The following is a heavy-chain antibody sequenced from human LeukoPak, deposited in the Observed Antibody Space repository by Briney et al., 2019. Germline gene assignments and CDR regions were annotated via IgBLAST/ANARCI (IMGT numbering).Heavy chain of an antibody. CDR2: ISGSGGST. Sequence: QPGGSLRLSCAASGFTFSSYAMTWVRQAPGKGLEWVSAISGSGGSTYYADSVKGRFTISRDNSKNTLYLQMNSLRAEDTAVYYCAKSDDSRGYPVSYFDYWGQGTLVTVSS. J-gene: IGHJ4*02. V-gene: IGHV3-23*01. CDR3: AKSDDSRGYPVSYFDY. D-gene: IGHD3-22*01. CDR1: GFTFSSYA.